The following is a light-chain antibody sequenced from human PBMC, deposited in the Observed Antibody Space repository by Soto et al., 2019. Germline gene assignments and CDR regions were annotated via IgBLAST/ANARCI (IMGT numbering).Light chain of an antibody. Sequence: QSVLTQPPSASGTPGQRVTISCSGSNSNIGSNTVNWYQQLPGTAPKLLIYSNNQRPSGVPDRFSGSKSGASASLAISGLXXXXXXXXYCAAWDDSLNGVLFGGGTKLTVL. CDR2: SNN. V-gene: IGLV1-44*01. CDR3: AAWDDSLNGVL. J-gene: IGLJ2*01. CDR1: NSNIGSNT.